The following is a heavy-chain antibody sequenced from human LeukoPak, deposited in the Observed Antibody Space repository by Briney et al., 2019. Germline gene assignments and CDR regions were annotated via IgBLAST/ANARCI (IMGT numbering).Heavy chain of an antibody. CDR3: AREDIVVVPAAMGVYYYYYMDV. V-gene: IGHV3-11*04. CDR1: GFTFSDYY. CDR2: ISSSGSTI. J-gene: IGHJ6*03. Sequence: GGSLRLSCAASGFTFSDYYMSWIRQAPGKGLEWVSYISSSGSTIYYADSVKGRFTISRDNAKNSLYLQMNSLRAEDTAVYYCAREDIVVVPAAMGVYYYYYMDVWGKGTTVTVSS. D-gene: IGHD2-2*01.